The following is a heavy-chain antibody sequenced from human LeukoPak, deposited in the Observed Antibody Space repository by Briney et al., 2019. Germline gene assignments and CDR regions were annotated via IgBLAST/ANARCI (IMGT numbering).Heavy chain of an antibody. V-gene: IGHV3-7*01. J-gene: IGHJ4*02. CDR3: ARDLIGYYYGSGDMDY. CDR2: IKQDGSEK. CDR1: GFTFSSYW. Sequence: GGSLRLSCAASGFTFSSYWMSWVRQAPGKGLEWVANIKQDGSEKYYVDSVKSRFTISRDNAKNSLYLQMNSLRAEDTAVYYCARDLIGYYYGSGDMDYWGQGTLVTVSS. D-gene: IGHD3-10*01.